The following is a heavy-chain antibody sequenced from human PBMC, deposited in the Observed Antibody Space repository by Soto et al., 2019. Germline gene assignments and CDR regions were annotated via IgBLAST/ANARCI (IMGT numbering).Heavy chain of an antibody. CDR3: VRDEGAPRTYYFDH. Sequence: GGSLRLSCATSGFTFSHCGFHWARQAPGKGLEWVAFISYTGTQKYYSDSVRGRFTISRDNSKDTLYLDINSLRAEDAAMYFCVRDEGAPRTYYFDHWGQGALVTVSS. V-gene: IGHV3-33*05. CDR1: GFTFSHCG. CDR2: ISYTGTQK. J-gene: IGHJ4*02.